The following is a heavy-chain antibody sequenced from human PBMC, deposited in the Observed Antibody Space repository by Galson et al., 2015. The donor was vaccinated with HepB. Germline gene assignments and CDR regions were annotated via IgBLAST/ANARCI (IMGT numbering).Heavy chain of an antibody. Sequence: SLRLSCAASGFTFSSYWMSWVRQAPGKGLEWVANIKQDGSEKYYVDSVKGRFTISRDNAKNSLYLQMNSLRAEDTAVYYCARLDTMIVVVSPFDYWGQGTLVTVSS. D-gene: IGHD3-22*01. V-gene: IGHV3-7*03. CDR1: GFTFSSYW. CDR3: ARLDTMIVVVSPFDY. J-gene: IGHJ4*02. CDR2: IKQDGSEK.